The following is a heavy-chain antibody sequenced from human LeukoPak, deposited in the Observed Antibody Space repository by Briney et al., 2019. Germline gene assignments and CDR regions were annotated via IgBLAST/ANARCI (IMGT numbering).Heavy chain of an antibody. CDR2: ISSSSYI. CDR3: ARLYGDYGFDYMDV. D-gene: IGHD4-17*01. V-gene: IGHV3-21*01. J-gene: IGHJ6*03. Sequence: PGGSLRLSCAASGFTFSSYSMNWVRQAPGKGLEWVSSISSSSYIYYADSVKGRFTISRDNAKNSLYLQMNSLRAEDTAVYYCARLYGDYGFDYMDVWGKGTTVTVSS. CDR1: GFTFSSYS.